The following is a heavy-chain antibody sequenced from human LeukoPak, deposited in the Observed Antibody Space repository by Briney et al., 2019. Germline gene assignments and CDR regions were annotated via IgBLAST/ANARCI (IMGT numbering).Heavy chain of an antibody. J-gene: IGHJ6*04. CDR1: GGSISGYY. D-gene: IGHD6-19*01. CDR2: IYYSGST. V-gene: IGHV4-59*01. Sequence: SETLPLTCTVSGGSISGYYWSWIRQPPGKGLEWLGYIYYSGSTNSHPSLKSRFAISVDMSKSQFSLRLSSVTDADTVVYYCARGGIAVSVDSYYFYHMDVWGKGTTVTVSS. CDR3: ARGGIAVSVDSYYFYHMDV.